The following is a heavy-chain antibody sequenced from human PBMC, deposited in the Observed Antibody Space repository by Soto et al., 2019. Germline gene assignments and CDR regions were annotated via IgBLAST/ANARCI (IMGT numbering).Heavy chain of an antibody. CDR1: GGTFSSYA. CDR3: EIEAVGATSRNYGMDV. V-gene: IGHV1-69*01. J-gene: IGHJ6*02. CDR2: IIPIFGTA. Sequence: QVQLVQSGAEVKKPGSSVKVSCKASGGTFSSYAISWVRQAPGQGLEWMGGIIPIFGTANYAQKFQGRVTITADDSTSTAYMELSSVRSEDTAVYYCEIEAVGATSRNYGMDVWGQGTTVTVSS. D-gene: IGHD1-26*01.